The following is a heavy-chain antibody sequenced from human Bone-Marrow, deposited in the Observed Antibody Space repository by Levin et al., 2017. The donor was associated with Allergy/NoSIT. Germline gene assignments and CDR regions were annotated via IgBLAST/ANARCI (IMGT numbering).Heavy chain of an antibody. CDR2: INGNGGRGDGP. D-gene: IGHD5-18*01. CDR3: AKEAPLYGPKNAAPVDTDVINGPNY. Sequence: GESLKISCAASGFTFSDYAMSWVRQVPGKGLEWVSSINGNGGRGDGPFYADSVKGRFTISRDNAKNTLYLQMNSLRAEDTALYYCAKEAPLYGPKNAAPVDTDVINGPNYWGQGTLVTVSS. V-gene: IGHV3-23*01. J-gene: IGHJ4*02. CDR1: GFTFSDYA.